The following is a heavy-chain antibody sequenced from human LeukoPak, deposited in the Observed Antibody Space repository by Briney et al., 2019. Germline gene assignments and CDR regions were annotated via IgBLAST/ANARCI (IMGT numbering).Heavy chain of an antibody. CDR3: ARRRGTSGSYYYYYMDV. D-gene: IGHD3-10*01. J-gene: IGHJ6*03. CDR1: GGSISSSNW. V-gene: IGHV4-4*02. CDR2: IYHSGST. Sequence: SGTLSLTCAVSGGSISSSNWWSWVRQPPGKGLEWIGEIYHSGSTNYNPSLKSRVTISVDKSKNQFSLKLSSVTAADTAVYYCARRRGTSGSYYYYYMDVWGKGTTVTISS.